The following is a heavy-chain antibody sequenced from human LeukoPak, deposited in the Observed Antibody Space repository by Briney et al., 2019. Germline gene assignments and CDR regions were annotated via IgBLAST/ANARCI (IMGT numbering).Heavy chain of an antibody. Sequence: GTSLRLSCVTSGFTFRTYGVHWVRQAPGKGLEWVALMSSDGIKTYYADSVKGRFTISRDSSKDTLYLQMSSLRPDDTAVYYCAKDHAGTGRAFEYWGQGTLVTVSS. J-gene: IGHJ4*02. CDR3: AKDHAGTGRAFEY. V-gene: IGHV3-30*04. CDR2: MSSDGIKT. D-gene: IGHD1-1*01. CDR1: GFTFRTYG.